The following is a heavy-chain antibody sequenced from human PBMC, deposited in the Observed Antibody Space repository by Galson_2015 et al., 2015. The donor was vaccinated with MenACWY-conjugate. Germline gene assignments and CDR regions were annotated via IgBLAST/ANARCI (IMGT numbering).Heavy chain of an antibody. CDR1: GFSFSNAW. CDR3: TTDRDISIGQAFDI. V-gene: IGHV3-15*01. D-gene: IGHD3-3*02. Sequence: SLRLSCAASGFSFSNAWMNWVRQAPGKGLEWVGRIKSKINGGTTDYAAPVKGRFTISRDDSRNTLYLQMNSLKTEDTAVYYCTTDRDISIGQAFDIWGQGTMVTVSS. J-gene: IGHJ3*02. CDR2: IKSKINGGTT.